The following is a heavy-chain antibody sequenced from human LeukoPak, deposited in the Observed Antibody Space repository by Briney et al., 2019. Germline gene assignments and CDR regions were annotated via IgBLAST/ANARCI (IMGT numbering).Heavy chain of an antibody. J-gene: IGHJ5*02. CDR2: INTKSGRT. CDR1: GYSFTDYY. Sequence: GASMKVSCKTSGYSFTDYYIHWVRQAPGQGLEWMGWINTKSGRTSSARKFQGRVTMTRDPSITTAYMDMAWLTSDDTAIYFCARADFIDAGPYLIGPWGQGTLVTVSS. D-gene: IGHD3-3*01. V-gene: IGHV1-2*02. CDR3: ARADFIDAGPYLIGP.